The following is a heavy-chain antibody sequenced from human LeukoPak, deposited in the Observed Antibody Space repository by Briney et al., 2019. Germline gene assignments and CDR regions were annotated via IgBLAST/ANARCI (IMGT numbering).Heavy chain of an antibody. CDR2: IYYSGST. Sequence: SETLSLSCIVSGGSISSFYWSWIRQPPGKGLECIGYIYYSGSTNYNPSLRSRVTISVDTSRTQFSLKLSSVTAADTAVYYCARGVRTDYGLTWFDPWGQGTLVTVSS. V-gene: IGHV4-59*01. CDR3: ARGVRTDYGLTWFDP. D-gene: IGHD4-17*01. CDR1: GGSISSFY. J-gene: IGHJ5*02.